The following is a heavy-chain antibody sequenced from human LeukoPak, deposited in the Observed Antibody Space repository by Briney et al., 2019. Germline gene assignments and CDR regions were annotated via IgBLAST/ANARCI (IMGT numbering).Heavy chain of an antibody. CDR1: DDSIKSYF. CDR2: VFYSGST. D-gene: IGHD3-22*01. CDR3: ARGTRRHYDGSGYYYGEFDS. J-gene: IGHJ4*02. Sequence: SETLSLTCTVSDDSIKSYFWTWIRQSPGKGMEWIGYVFYSGSTSYNPSLRSRLTMSVDTSKSQFSLNLNSVTTADTAMYYCARGTRRHYDGSGYYYGEFDSWGQGILVTVSS. V-gene: IGHV4-59*01.